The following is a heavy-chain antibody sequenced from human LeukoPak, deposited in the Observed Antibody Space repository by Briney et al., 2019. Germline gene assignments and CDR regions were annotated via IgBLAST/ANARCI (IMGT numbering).Heavy chain of an antibody. D-gene: IGHD4-17*01. CDR1: GYTFTGYY. CDR3: ATAFYGDYEGWFDP. CDR2: INPNSGGT. V-gene: IGHV1-2*02. Sequence: ASVKVSCKASGYTFTGYYMHWVRQAPGQGLEWMGWINPNSGGTNYAQKFQGRVTMTRETSISTAYMELSRLRSDDTDVCYCATAFYGDYEGWFDPWGQGTLVTVSS. J-gene: IGHJ5*02.